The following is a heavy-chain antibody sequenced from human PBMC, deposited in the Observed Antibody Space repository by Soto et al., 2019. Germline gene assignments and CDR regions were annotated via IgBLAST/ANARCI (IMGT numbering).Heavy chain of an antibody. J-gene: IGHJ4*02. CDR1: GFMFSGYG. Sequence: EVQLLESGGGLVQPGGSLRLSCAASGFMFSGYGMSLVRQAPGKGLEWVSTISNSGSDTYYADSVKGRFTISRDNSKDTLYLQMNSLRAEDTAVYYCAKSGPYYFQYWGQGTLVTVSS. V-gene: IGHV3-23*01. CDR2: ISNSGSDT. D-gene: IGHD5-12*01. CDR3: AKSGPYYFQY.